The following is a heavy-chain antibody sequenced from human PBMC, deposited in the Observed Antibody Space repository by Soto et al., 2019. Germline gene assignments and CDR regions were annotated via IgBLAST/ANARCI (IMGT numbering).Heavy chain of an antibody. D-gene: IGHD3-10*01. CDR1: GFTFSSYA. CDR3: ARGYYGT. V-gene: IGHV3-30-3*01. CDR2: ISYDGSNK. J-gene: IGHJ5*02. Sequence: QVQLVESGGGVVQPGRSLRLSCAASGFTFSSYAMHWVRQAPGKGLEWVAVISYDGSNKYYADSVKGRFTISRDNSKKTLYLQMNSLRAEDTAVYYCARGYYGTWGQGTLVTVSS.